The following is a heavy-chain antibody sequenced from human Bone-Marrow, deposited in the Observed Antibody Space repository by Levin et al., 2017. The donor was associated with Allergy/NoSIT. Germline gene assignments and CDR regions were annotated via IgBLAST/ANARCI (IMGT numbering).Heavy chain of an antibody. CDR2: ISQIDTTV. D-gene: IGHD3-16*02. J-gene: IGHJ3*01. CDR3: ARDSVGLGELSPDALDV. Sequence: NPGGSLRLSCAASGFSFSDYQMTWIRQAPGKGLEWISSISQIDTTVYYADSVRGRFSVSRDNAKNSLYLQMNNLRADDTAAYYCARDSVGLGELSPDALDVWGRGTLVTVSS. V-gene: IGHV3-11*01. CDR1: GFSFSDYQ.